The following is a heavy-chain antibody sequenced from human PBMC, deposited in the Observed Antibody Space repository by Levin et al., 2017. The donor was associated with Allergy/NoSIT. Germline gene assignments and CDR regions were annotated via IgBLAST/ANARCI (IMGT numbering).Heavy chain of an antibody. CDR2: IWYDGSNK. J-gene: IGHJ5*02. V-gene: IGHV3-33*01. D-gene: IGHD2-15*01. CDR1: GFTFSSYG. CDR3: ARAEGYCSGGSCHEDNWFDP. Sequence: PGGSLRLSCAASGFTFSSYGMHWVRQAPGKGLEWVAVIWYDGSNKYYADSVKGRFTISRDNSKNTLYLQMNSLRAEDTAVYYCARAEGYCSGGSCHEDNWFDPWGQGTLVTVSS.